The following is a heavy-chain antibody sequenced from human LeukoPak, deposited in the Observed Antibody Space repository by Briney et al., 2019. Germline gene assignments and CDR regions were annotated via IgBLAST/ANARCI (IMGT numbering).Heavy chain of an antibody. CDR3: ARRAGSSGKFDP. V-gene: IGHV5-10-1*01. CDR1: GYIFTYNW. CDR2: IDPSDSET. Sequence: GESLKISCKGAGYIFTYNWISWIRQIPGEGLEWRGRIDPSDSETNYSPSFQGHITILVDKSTSTAYLQWSSLKAADTAMYYCARRAGSSGKFDPWGQGTLVIVSS. J-gene: IGHJ5*02. D-gene: IGHD6-19*01.